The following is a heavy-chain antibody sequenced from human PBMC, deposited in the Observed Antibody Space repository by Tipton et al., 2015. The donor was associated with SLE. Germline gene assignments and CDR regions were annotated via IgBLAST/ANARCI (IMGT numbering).Heavy chain of an antibody. CDR1: GYTFTGYY. V-gene: IGHV1-2*02. Sequence: QSGPEVKKPGASVKVSCKASGYTFTGYYMHWVRQAPGQGLEWMGWINPNSGGTNYAQKFQGRVTMTRDTSIGTAYMELSRLRSDDTAVYYCARESRLGYCSGGSCYPFDYWGQGTLVTVSS. CDR3: ARESRLGYCSGGSCYPFDY. J-gene: IGHJ4*02. CDR2: INPNSGGT. D-gene: IGHD2-15*01.